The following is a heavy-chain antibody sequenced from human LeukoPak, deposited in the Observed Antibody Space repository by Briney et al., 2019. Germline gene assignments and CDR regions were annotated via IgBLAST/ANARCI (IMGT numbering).Heavy chain of an antibody. CDR1: GFTFSSYS. CDR3: ARDLMTSTPFDY. D-gene: IGHD3-16*01. J-gene: IGHJ4*02. CDR2: ISSSSSYI. V-gene: IGHV3-21*01. Sequence: KPGGSLRLSCAASGFTFSSYSMNWVRQAPGKGLEWVSSISSSSSYIYYADSVKGRFTISRDNAKNSLYLQMNSLRAEDTAVYYCARDLMTSTPFDYWGQGTLVTVSS.